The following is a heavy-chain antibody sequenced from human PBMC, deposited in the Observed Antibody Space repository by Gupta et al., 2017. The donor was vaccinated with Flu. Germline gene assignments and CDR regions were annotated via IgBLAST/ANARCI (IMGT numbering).Heavy chain of an antibody. J-gene: IGHJ5*02. Sequence: QLQLQASGPGLVQPSETLSLTCTVSAGSISRSSYHWGCIRQPPGKGLECIGSMYYSWSTYSNPSLKGRVTIAVDTSKNQFSLKLGSVAAADSAVYYWARHRLDYGDYVFLFWFDPWGQGTLVTVSS. D-gene: IGHD4-17*01. CDR2: MYYSWST. CDR3: ARHRLDYGDYVFLFWFDP. V-gene: IGHV4-39*01. CDR1: AGSISRSSYH.